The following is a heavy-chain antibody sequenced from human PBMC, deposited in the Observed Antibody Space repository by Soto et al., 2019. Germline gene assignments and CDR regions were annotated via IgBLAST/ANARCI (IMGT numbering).Heavy chain of an antibody. Sequence: QVQLVQSGAEVKKPGASVKVSCKASGYTFTGYYMHWVRQAPGQGLEWMGWINPNSGGTNYAQKFQGWVTMPRDTSISTAYMELSRLRSDDTAVYYCARDASLTTHWYFDLWGRGTLVTVSS. CDR1: GYTFTGYY. V-gene: IGHV1-2*04. CDR3: ARDASLTTHWYFDL. J-gene: IGHJ2*01. D-gene: IGHD4-4*01. CDR2: INPNSGGT.